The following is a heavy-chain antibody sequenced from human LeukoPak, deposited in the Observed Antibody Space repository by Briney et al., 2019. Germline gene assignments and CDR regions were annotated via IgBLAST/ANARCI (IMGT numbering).Heavy chain of an antibody. CDR3: AREYTAMAYDY. CDR2: ISSTSKYI. V-gene: IGHV3-21*01. Sequence: GGSLRLSCVASGFAFSDDSMNWVRQPPGKGLEWVSSISSTSKYIYYADSVKGRFAISRDNAKNSLFLQMNNLRVDDSAVYYCAREYTAMAYDYWGQGNLVTVSS. D-gene: IGHD5-18*01. CDR1: GFAFSDDS. J-gene: IGHJ4*02.